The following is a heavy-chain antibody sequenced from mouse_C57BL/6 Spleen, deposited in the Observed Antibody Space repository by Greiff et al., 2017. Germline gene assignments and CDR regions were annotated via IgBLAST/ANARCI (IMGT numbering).Heavy chain of an antibody. J-gene: IGHJ3*01. V-gene: IGHV1-50*01. D-gene: IGHD4-1*01. CDR1: GYTFTSYW. Sequence: QVQLQQPGAELVKPGASVKLSCKASGYTFTSYWMQWVKQRPGQGLEWIGEIDPSDSYTNYNQKFKGKATLTVDTSSSTAYMQLSSLTSGDSAVYYCALSGLTGWCAYWGKGTLVTVSA. CDR2: IDPSDSYT. CDR3: ALSGLTGWCAY.